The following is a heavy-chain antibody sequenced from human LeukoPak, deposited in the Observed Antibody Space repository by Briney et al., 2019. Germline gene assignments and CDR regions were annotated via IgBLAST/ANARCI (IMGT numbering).Heavy chain of an antibody. CDR1: GGSISSSSYY. CDR3: ARSEEVDYYDLGLGWDY. D-gene: IGHD3-22*01. CDR2: IYYSGST. J-gene: IGHJ4*02. V-gene: IGHV4-39*01. Sequence: PSETLSLTCTVSGGSISSSSYYWGWIRQPPGKGLEWIGSIYYSGSTYYNPSLKSRVTISVDTSKNQFSLKLSSVTAADTAVYYCARSEEVDYYDLGLGWDYWGQGTLVTVSS.